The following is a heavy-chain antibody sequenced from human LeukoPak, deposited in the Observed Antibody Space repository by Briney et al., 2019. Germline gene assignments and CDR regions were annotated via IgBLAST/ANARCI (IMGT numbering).Heavy chain of an antibody. J-gene: IGHJ4*02. D-gene: IGHD6-19*01. Sequence: GGSLRLSCAASGFTFSSYEMNWVRQAPGKGLEWVSYISSSGSTIYYADSVKGRFTTSRDNAKNSLYLQMNSLRAEDTAVYYCARDGKGLAYYFDYWGQGTLVTVSS. V-gene: IGHV3-48*03. CDR2: ISSSGSTI. CDR1: GFTFSSYE. CDR3: ARDGKGLAYYFDY.